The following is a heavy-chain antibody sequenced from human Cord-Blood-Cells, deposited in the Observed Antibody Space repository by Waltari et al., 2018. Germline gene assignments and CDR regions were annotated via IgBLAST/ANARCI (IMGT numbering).Heavy chain of an antibody. Sequence: QVQLVQSGAEVKKPGASVKVSCKASGYTFTSYYINWVRQATGQGLEWMGWMNPNSGNTGYAQKFQGRVTITRNTSISTAYMELSSLRSEDTAVYYCARVSGDRTGLDAFDIWGQGTMVTVSS. J-gene: IGHJ3*02. CDR3: ARVSGDRTGLDAFDI. CDR2: MNPNSGNT. V-gene: IGHV1-8*03. D-gene: IGHD1-1*01. CDR1: GYTFTSYY.